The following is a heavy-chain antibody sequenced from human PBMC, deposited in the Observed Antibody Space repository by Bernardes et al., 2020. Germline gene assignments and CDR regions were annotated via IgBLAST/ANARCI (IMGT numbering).Heavy chain of an antibody. CDR3: ARLLGGYSGYGVGDV. V-gene: IGHV2-70*01. Sequence: SGPTLVKPTQTLTLTCPFSGFSLSTSGMCVSWIRQPPGKALEWLALIDWDDDKYYSTSLKTRLTISKDTSKNQVVLTMTNMDPVDTATYYCARLLGGYSGYGVGDVWGKGTTVTVSS. CDR1: GFSLSTSGMC. CDR2: IDWDDDK. D-gene: IGHD5-12*01. J-gene: IGHJ6*04.